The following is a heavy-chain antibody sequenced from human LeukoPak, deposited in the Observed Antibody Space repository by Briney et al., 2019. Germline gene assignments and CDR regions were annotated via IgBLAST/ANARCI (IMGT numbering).Heavy chain of an antibody. CDR2: MNPNSGVT. D-gene: IGHD2-2*01. J-gene: IGHJ4*02. Sequence: ASVKVSCKPSGYTFTVNYFHWVRQAPGQGLEWVGWMNPNSGVTGYAQNFQGRVTMTRDTSISTAYMELSSLTSDDTAVYYCTRGAGTSWFDYWGQGSLVTVSS. V-gene: IGHV1-2*02. CDR3: TRGAGTSWFDY. CDR1: GYTFTVNY.